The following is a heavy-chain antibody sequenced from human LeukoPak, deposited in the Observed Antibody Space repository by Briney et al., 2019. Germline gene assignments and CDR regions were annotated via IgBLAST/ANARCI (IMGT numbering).Heavy chain of an antibody. J-gene: IGHJ4*02. CDR1: GASFSSYY. CDR2: IYYSGST. V-gene: IGHV4-59*01. D-gene: IGHD6-13*01. CDR3: ARGAFSSSWYRGGLDY. Sequence: SETLSLTCTVSGASFSSYYWSWIRQPPGKGLEWIGYIYYSGSTNYNPSLKSRVTISVDTSKNQFSLKLSSVTAADTAVYYCARGAFSSSWYRGGLDYWGQGTLVTVSS.